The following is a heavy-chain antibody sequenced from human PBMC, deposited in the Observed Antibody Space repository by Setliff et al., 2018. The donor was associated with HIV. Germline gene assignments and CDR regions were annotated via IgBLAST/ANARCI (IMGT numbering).Heavy chain of an antibody. CDR1: GYTFTTYG. CDR3: ARGLRARPRLRGFYHYGMDV. Sequence: SVKVSCKASGYTFTTYGITWVRQTPGQGLEWMGGVIPIFGAANYAQKFQARVTITTDESTNTAYMELTSLRSDDSAVYFCARGLRARPRLRGFYHYGMDVWGQGTTVTVSS. CDR2: VIPIFGAA. V-gene: IGHV1-69*05. D-gene: IGHD2-21*02. J-gene: IGHJ6*02.